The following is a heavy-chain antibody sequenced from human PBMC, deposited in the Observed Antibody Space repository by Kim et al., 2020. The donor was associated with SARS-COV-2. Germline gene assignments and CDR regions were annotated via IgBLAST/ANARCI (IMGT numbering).Heavy chain of an antibody. CDR2: ISLDGSNT. D-gene: IGHD2-2*01. CDR3: ARALGDIVVDWTGMDV. Sequence: GGSLRLSCAASGFTFSTYTLHWVRQAPGKGLQWVAVISLDGSNTFYADSVKGRFTISRDNSKNTLYLQMNSLRAEDTALYYCARALGDIVVDWTGMDVWGHGTTVIVSS. V-gene: IGHV3-30*04. CDR1: GFTFSTYT. J-gene: IGHJ6*02.